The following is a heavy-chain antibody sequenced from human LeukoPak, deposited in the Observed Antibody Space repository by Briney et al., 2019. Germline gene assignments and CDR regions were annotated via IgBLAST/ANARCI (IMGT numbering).Heavy chain of an antibody. V-gene: IGHV4-59*02. Sequence: SDTLSLTCNVSGGSVTSHSWNWIRRPPGKGLEWIGYLYHTGITNYNPSLKSRVSMSVDTSKNQFFLKVNSVTAADTAVYHCVRSVDYFDNTGPHMMFDYWGQGSLVTVSS. J-gene: IGHJ4*02. D-gene: IGHD3-22*01. CDR3: VRSVDYFDNTGPHMMFDY. CDR2: LYHTGIT. CDR1: GGSVTSHS.